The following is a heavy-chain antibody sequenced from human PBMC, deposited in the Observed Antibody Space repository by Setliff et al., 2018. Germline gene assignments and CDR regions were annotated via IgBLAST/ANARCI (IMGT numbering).Heavy chain of an antibody. D-gene: IGHD3-22*01. CDR1: GFTFSSHW. J-gene: IGHJ3*01. CDR2: INPDATTT. CDR3: ARAHRYFSDTSGYFYDQGRSAFDV. Sequence: PGGSLRLSCAASGFTFSSHWMHWVRQVPGKGLAWVSQINPDATTTYYADSVKGRFTISRDNAKTTLYLQMNSLGAEDTALYYCARAHRYFSDTSGYFYDQGRSAFDVWGQGTMVTVSS. V-gene: IGHV3-74*01.